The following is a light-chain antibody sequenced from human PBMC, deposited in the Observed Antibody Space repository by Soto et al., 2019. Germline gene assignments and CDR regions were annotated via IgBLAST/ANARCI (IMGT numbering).Light chain of an antibody. CDR3: QSFDITLIGWV. CDR2: TNF. Sequence: QSALTQPPSVSGAPGQRVTISCTGSGSNIGAGSYVHWYQQVPGTAPKLLIYTNFNRPSGVPDRFSGSQSGTSASLAITGLQAEDEGDYYCQSFDITLIGWVFGGGTKLTVL. CDR1: GSNIGAGSY. J-gene: IGLJ3*02. V-gene: IGLV1-40*01.